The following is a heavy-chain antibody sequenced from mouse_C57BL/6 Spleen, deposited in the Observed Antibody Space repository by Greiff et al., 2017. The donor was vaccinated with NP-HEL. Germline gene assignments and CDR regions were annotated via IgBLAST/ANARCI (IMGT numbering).Heavy chain of an antibody. D-gene: IGHD4-1*01. CDR3: ARRDLTEDYYAMDY. Sequence: EVQLQQSGPELVKPGASVKISCKASGYTFTDYYMNWVKQSHGKSLEWIGDINPNNGGTSYNQKFKGKATLTVDKSSSTAYMELRSLTSEDSAVYYCARRDLTEDYYAMDYWGQGTSVTVSS. CDR2: INPNNGGT. CDR1: GYTFTDYY. V-gene: IGHV1-26*01. J-gene: IGHJ4*01.